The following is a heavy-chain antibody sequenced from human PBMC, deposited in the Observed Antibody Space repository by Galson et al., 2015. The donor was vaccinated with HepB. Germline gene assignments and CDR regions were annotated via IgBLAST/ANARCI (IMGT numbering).Heavy chain of an antibody. Sequence: SLRLSCAASGFTFSSYAMHWVRQAPGKGLEWVAVISYDGSNKYYADSVKGRFTISRDNSKNTLYLQMNSLRAEDTAVYYCARVDSSGYYFPLDYWGQGTLVTVSS. J-gene: IGHJ4*02. V-gene: IGHV3-30-3*01. CDR2: ISYDGSNK. CDR3: ARVDSSGYYFPLDY. CDR1: GFTFSSYA. D-gene: IGHD3-22*01.